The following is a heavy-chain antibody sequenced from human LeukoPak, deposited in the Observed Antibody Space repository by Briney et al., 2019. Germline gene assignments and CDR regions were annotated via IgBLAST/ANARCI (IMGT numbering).Heavy chain of an antibody. CDR1: GGTFSSYA. CDR2: IIPILGIA. J-gene: IGHJ1*01. CDR3: ARVPTYYCDSSGSQYFQH. Sequence: SVKVSCKASGGTFSSYAISWVRQAPGQGLEWMGRIIPILGIANYAQKFQGRVTITADKSTSTAYMELSSLRSEDTAVYYCARVPTYYCDSSGSQYFQHWGQGTLVTVSS. V-gene: IGHV1-69*04. D-gene: IGHD3-22*01.